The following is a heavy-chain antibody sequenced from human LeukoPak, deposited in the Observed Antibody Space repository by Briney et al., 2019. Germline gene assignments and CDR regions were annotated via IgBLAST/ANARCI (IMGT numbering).Heavy chain of an antibody. V-gene: IGHV4-34*01. CDR1: GGSFSDYY. J-gene: IGHJ4*02. D-gene: IGHD6-13*01. CDR2: INHSGNT. Sequence: SETLSLTCAVYGGSFSDYYLSWLRHPPGKGLEWIGEINHSGNTNYNPSLKSRVTISVDTSKNQFSLKLSSVTAADTAVYYCARGEDWNSSWKFGYWGQGTLVTVSS. CDR3: ARGEDWNSSWKFGY.